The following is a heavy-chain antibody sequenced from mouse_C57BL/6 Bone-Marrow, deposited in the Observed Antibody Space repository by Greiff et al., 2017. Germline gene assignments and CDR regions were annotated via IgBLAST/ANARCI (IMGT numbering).Heavy chain of an antibody. CDR1: GYAFSSSW. CDR3: ARRGGLRRDFDV. Sequence: VQLQQSGPELVKPGTSVKISCKASGYAFSSSWMNWVKQRPGKGLEWIGRIYPGDGDTNYNGTFKGKATLTADKSSSTAYMQLSSLTSEDSAVYFCARRGGLRRDFDVWGTGTTVTVSS. J-gene: IGHJ1*03. D-gene: IGHD2-4*01. CDR2: IYPGDGDT. V-gene: IGHV1-82*01.